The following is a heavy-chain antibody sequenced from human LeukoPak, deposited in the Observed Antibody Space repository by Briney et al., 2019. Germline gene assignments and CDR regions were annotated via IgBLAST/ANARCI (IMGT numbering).Heavy chain of an antibody. CDR3: AKDLAVAGTIDY. CDR1: GFTFSSYA. J-gene: IGHJ4*02. D-gene: IGHD6-19*01. V-gene: IGHV3-23*01. Sequence: GGSLRLSCAASGFTFSSYAMSWVRQAPGKGLEWVSAISGTGTSTYYADSVKGRFTISRDNSKNTLFLQMNSLRAEDTAVYYCAKDLAVAGTIDYWGQGTLVTVSS. CDR2: ISGTGTST.